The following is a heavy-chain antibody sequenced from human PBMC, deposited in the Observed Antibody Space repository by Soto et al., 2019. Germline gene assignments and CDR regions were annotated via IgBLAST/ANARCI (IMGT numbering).Heavy chain of an antibody. Sequence: PSETLSLTCTVSGGSISSYYWSWIRQPPGKGLEWIGYIYYSGSTNYNPSLKSRVTISVDTSKNQFSLKLSSVTAADTAVYYCARELSSNWFDPWGQGTLVTVSS. V-gene: IGHV4-59*01. D-gene: IGHD6-6*01. J-gene: IGHJ5*02. CDR1: GGSISSYY. CDR3: ARELSSNWFDP. CDR2: IYYSGST.